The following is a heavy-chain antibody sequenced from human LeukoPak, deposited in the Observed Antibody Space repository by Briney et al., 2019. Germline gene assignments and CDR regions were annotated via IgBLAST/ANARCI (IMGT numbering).Heavy chain of an antibody. Sequence: GGSLRLSCAASGFTFSSYSMNWVRQAPGKGLEWISYISSSSTIHYADSVKGRFTISRDNAKNSLYLQMNSLRDEDTAVYYCARLRGYCSSSSCYGAEDYWGQGTLVTVSS. CDR3: ARLRGYCSSSSCYGAEDY. J-gene: IGHJ4*02. CDR1: GFTFSSYS. V-gene: IGHV3-48*02. CDR2: ISSSSTI. D-gene: IGHD2-2*01.